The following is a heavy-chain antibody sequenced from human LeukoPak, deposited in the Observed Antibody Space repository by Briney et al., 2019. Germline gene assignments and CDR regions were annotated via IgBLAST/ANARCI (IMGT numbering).Heavy chain of an antibody. CDR2: INPRGGST. CDR1: GYTFTSYY. J-gene: IGHJ4*02. CDR3: ARGNRDGYNQPGFDY. Sequence: GASVKVSCKASGYTFTSYYMHWVRQAPGQGLEWMGIINPRGGSTSYAQKFQGRVTMTRDMSTSTVYMELSSLRSEDTAVYYCARGNRDGYNQPGFDYWGQGTLVTVSS. V-gene: IGHV1-46*01. D-gene: IGHD5-24*01.